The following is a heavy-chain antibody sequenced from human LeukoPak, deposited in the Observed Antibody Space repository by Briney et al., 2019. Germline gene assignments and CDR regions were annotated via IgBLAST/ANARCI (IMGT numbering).Heavy chain of an antibody. Sequence: SETLSLTCSVPGGSISSGSYYWGWIRQPPGKGLEWIGSLYYRGTTYYSPSLESRVTISVDTSKNQFSLKLSSVTAADTAVYYCATGSSIYYYYYYMDVWGKGTTVTVSS. CDR1: GGSISSGSYY. D-gene: IGHD2/OR15-2a*01. J-gene: IGHJ6*03. CDR2: LYYRGTT. CDR3: ATGSSIYYYYYYMDV. V-gene: IGHV4-39*01.